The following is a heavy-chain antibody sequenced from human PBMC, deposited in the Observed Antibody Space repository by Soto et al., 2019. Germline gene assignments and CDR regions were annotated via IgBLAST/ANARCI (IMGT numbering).Heavy chain of an antibody. J-gene: IGHJ4*02. CDR1: GFTFRSYG. D-gene: IGHD1-26*01. Sequence: QVQLVESGGGVVQPGRSLRLSCAASGFTFRSYGIHWVRQAPGKGLEWVAVIWYDGSKKYYADSVKGRFTISRDNSKNTLYLQMNSLRAEDTAVYYCARQQGSYYFDYGGQGALVTVSS. V-gene: IGHV3-33*01. CDR2: IWYDGSKK. CDR3: ARQQGSYYFDY.